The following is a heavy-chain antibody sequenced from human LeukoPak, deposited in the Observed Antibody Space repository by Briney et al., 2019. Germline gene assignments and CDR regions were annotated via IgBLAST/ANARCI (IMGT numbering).Heavy chain of an antibody. CDR2: IYYSGST. V-gene: IGHV4-59*01. J-gene: IGHJ3*02. D-gene: IGHD6-25*01. CDR3: ARSVKAARNDSFDI. Sequence: SETLSLTCTVSGGSISSYYWSWIRQPPGKGLEWIGYIYYSGSTNYNPSLKSRATISVDTSKNQFSLKLSSVTAADTAVYYCARSVKAARNDSFDIWGQGTMVTVPS. CDR1: GGSISSYY.